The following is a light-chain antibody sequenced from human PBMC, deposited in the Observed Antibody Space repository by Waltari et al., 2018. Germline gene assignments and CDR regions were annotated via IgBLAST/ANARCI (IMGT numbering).Light chain of an antibody. Sequence: QSALTQPASVSGSPGQSITISCTGTTSDVGGYNYVSWYQQHPGKAPKLVIYDVNTRPSGVSNRFSGSKSGNTASLTISGLQTEDEADYHCSSYTGGTTLVVFGGGTKLTVL. V-gene: IGLV2-14*03. CDR3: SSYTGGTTLVV. CDR1: TSDVGGYNY. CDR2: DVN. J-gene: IGLJ2*01.